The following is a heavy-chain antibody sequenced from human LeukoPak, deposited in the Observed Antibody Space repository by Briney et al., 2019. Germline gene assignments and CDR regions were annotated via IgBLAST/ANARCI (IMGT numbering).Heavy chain of an antibody. Sequence: GASVKVSCKASGGTFSSYAISWVRQATGQGLEWMGWMNPNSGNTGYAQKFQGRVTITRNTSISTAYMELSSLRSEDTAVYYCARGATGTKDYYYYMDVWGKGTTVTVSS. D-gene: IGHD1-1*01. CDR3: ARGATGTKDYYYYMDV. J-gene: IGHJ6*03. V-gene: IGHV1-8*03. CDR1: GGTFSSYA. CDR2: MNPNSGNT.